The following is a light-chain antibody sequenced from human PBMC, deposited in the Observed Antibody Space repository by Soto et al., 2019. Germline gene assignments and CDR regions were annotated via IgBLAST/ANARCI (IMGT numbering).Light chain of an antibody. CDR3: QHYDHLPPLS. Sequence: DIQMTQSPSSLSASVGNRVTITCQASQDIKHYLNWYQQKPGKAPNLLIYDASNLKTGVPSRFSGSGSGTHFTFTFSSLQPEDIATYYCQHYDHLPPLSFGGGTKVEIK. V-gene: IGKV1-33*01. CDR1: QDIKHY. J-gene: IGKJ4*01. CDR2: DAS.